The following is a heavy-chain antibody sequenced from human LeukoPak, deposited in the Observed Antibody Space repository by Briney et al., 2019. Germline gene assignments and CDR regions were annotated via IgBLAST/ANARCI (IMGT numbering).Heavy chain of an antibody. Sequence: SETLSLTCTVSGGSISSYYWSWIRQPAGKGLEWIGYIYYSGSTNYNPSLKSRVTISVDTSKNQFSLKLSSVTAADTAVYYCTGSYLYYYYYYMDVWGKGTTVTISS. J-gene: IGHJ6*03. CDR1: GGSISSYY. V-gene: IGHV4-59*01. D-gene: IGHD3-10*01. CDR2: IYYSGST. CDR3: TGSYLYYYYYYMDV.